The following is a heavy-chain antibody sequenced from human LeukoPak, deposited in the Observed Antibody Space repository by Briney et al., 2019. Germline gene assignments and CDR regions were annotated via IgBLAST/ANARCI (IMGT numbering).Heavy chain of an antibody. D-gene: IGHD3-10*01. J-gene: IGHJ4*02. V-gene: IGHV1-69*13. CDR3: ARVHGSGSYYNYFDY. Sequence: SVKVSCKASGGTFSSYAISWVRQAPGQGLEWMGGITPIFGTANYAQKFQGRVTITADESTSTAYMELSSLRSEDTAVYYCARVHGSGSYYNYFDYWGQGTLVTVSS. CDR2: ITPIFGTA. CDR1: GGTFSSYA.